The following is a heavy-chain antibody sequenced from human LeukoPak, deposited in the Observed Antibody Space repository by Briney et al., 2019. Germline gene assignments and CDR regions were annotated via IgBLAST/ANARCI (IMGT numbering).Heavy chain of an antibody. J-gene: IGHJ4*02. D-gene: IGHD1-26*01. CDR1: GFTVSTNY. V-gene: IGHV3-53*01. CDR2: IYSDGTT. Sequence: PGGSLRLSCAASGFTVSTNYMNWVRQAPGKGLEWVSVIYSDGTTYYADSLKGRFTLSRDNSKNTLYLQMNSLRADDTAVYYCARGNDSGTYYGDAFDIWGQGTLVTVSS. CDR3: ARGNDSGTYYGDAFDI.